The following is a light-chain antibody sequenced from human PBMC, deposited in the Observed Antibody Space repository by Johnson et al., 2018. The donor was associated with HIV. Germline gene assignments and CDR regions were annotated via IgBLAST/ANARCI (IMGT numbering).Light chain of an antibody. CDR3: GTWDSRLSAYV. Sequence: QSVLTQPPSVSAAPGQKVTISCSGSSSNIGNNYVSWYQQLPGTAPKLLIYDNNKRPSGIPDRFSASKSGTSATLGITGLQTGDEADYYCGTWDSRLSAYVFGSGTQVPVL. CDR2: DNN. CDR1: SSNIGNNY. J-gene: IGLJ1*01. V-gene: IGLV1-51*01.